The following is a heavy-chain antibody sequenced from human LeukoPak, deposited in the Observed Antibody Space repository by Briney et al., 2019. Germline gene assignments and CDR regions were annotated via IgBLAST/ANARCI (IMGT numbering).Heavy chain of an antibody. D-gene: IGHD3-3*01. CDR3: AREGTAIHYDFWSGFGSFWFDP. CDR1: GYTFTSYG. Sequence: ASVKVSCKASGYTFTSYGISWVRQAPGQGLEWMGWISAYNGNTNYAQKLQGRVTMTTDTSTSTAYMELRSLRSDDTAVYYCAREGTAIHYDFWSGFGSFWFDPWGQGTLVTVSS. J-gene: IGHJ5*02. V-gene: IGHV1-18*01. CDR2: ISAYNGNT.